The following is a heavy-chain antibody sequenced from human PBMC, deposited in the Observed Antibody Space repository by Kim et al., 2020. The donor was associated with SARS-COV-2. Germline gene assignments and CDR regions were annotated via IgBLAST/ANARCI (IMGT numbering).Heavy chain of an antibody. V-gene: IGHV5-51*01. D-gene: IGHD3-9*01. Sequence: DTRYSPSFQGQVTISADKSISTAYLQWSSLKASDTAMYYCARLLRYFVDVWGQGTTVTVSS. CDR3: ARLLRYFVDV. CDR2: DT. J-gene: IGHJ6*02.